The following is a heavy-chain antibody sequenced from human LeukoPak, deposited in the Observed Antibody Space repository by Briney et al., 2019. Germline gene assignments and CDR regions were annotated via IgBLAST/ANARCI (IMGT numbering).Heavy chain of an antibody. D-gene: IGHD1-20*01. J-gene: IGHJ4*02. CDR1: GFTFSSYW. Sequence: GGSLRLSCAASGFTFSSYWMNWARQAPGKGLEWVSYISGSGSTIYYADSVKGRFTLSRDNAKNSLYLQMNSLRAEDTAVYYCARRRYNWNAIDYWGQGTLVTVSS. CDR2: ISGSGSTI. CDR3: ARRRYNWNAIDY. V-gene: IGHV3-48*04.